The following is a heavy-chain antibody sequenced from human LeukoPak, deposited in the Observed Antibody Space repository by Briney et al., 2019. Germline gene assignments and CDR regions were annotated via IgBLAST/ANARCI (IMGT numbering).Heavy chain of an antibody. D-gene: IGHD6-13*01. CDR3: ARLEGIAAAGY. Sequence: PSETLSLTCTVSGGSISSSSYYWGWIRPPPGKGLEWIGSIYYSGSTYYNPSLKSRVTISVDTSKNQFSLKLSSVTAADTAVYYCARLEGIAAAGYWGQGTLVTVPS. CDR2: IYYSGST. V-gene: IGHV4-39*01. CDR1: GGSISSSSYY. J-gene: IGHJ4*02.